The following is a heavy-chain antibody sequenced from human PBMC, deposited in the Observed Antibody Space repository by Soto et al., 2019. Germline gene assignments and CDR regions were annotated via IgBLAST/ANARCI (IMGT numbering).Heavy chain of an antibody. CDR2: INPDGSIT. Sequence: EVQLVESGGGLVQPGGSLRLSRAASGFTFSTSWMHWVRQTPGKGLVWVSHINPDGSITNYADSAKGRFTISRDNAKNTLFLQMNNLRAEDTSVYFCARDIGYGGNWGQGTLVTVSS. D-gene: IGHD3-16*01. J-gene: IGHJ4*02. CDR1: GFTFSTSW. CDR3: ARDIGYGGN. V-gene: IGHV3-74*01.